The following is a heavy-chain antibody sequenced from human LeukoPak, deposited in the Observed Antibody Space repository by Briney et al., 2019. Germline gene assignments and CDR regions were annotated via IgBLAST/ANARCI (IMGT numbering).Heavy chain of an antibody. V-gene: IGHV3-53*01. Sequence: GGSLRLSCAASGFTVSSNYMSWVRQAPGTGLEWVSEVYRDGSTYYAASVKGRFSISRDKSKNTVYLQMNSLRAEDTAVYYCARELREHAVFDIWGQGTMVTVSS. J-gene: IGHJ3*02. CDR2: VYRDGST. CDR3: ARELREHAVFDI. CDR1: GFTVSSNY. D-gene: IGHD1-26*01.